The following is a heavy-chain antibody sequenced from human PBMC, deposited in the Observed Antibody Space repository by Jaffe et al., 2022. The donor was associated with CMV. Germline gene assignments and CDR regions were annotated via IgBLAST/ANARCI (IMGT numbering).Heavy chain of an antibody. CDR1: GGSISSYY. V-gene: IGHV4-59*08. Sequence: QVQLQESGPGLVKPSETLSLTCTVSGGSISSYYWSWIRQPPGKGLEWIGYIYYSGSTNYNPSLKSRVTISVDTSKNQFSLKLSSVTAADTAVYYCARQQDRDGYSPFPYYYYMDVWGKGTTVTVSS. D-gene: IGHD6-25*01. CDR3: ARQQDRDGYSPFPYYYYMDV. CDR2: IYYSGST. J-gene: IGHJ6*03.